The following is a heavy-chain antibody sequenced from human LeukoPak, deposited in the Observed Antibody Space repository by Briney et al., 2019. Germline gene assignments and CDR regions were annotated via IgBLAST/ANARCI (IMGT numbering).Heavy chain of an antibody. V-gene: IGHV4-34*01. CDR2: INHSGST. CDR3: ARGGGYYYYMDV. Sequence: PSETLSLTCAAYGGSFSGYYWSWIRQPPGKGLEWIGEINHSGSTNYNPSLKSRLTISVDTSKNQFSLKLSSVTAADTAVYYCARGGGYYYYMDVWGKGTTVTVSS. CDR1: GGSFSGYY. J-gene: IGHJ6*03.